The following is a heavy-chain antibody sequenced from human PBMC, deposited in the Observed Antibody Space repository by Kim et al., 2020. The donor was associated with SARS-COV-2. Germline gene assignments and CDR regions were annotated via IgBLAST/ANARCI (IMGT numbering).Heavy chain of an antibody. D-gene: IGHD5-18*01. Sequence: GGSLRLSCAASKFTFSSHAMSWVRQAPGKGLEWVSSISTSGDGTYYADSVKGRFTISRDNSKNTLFLQMNSLRAEDTAIYYCARDHPGQLWLYYWGQGTLVTVSS. J-gene: IGHJ4*02. CDR1: KFTFSSHA. CDR2: ISTSGDGT. V-gene: IGHV3-23*01. CDR3: ARDHPGQLWLYY.